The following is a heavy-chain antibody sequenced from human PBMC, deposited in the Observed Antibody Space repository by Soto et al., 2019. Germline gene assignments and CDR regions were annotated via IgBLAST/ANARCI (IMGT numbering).Heavy chain of an antibody. CDR1: GYSFTNYW. D-gene: IGHD6-13*01. J-gene: IGHJ6*02. CDR3: ATSLAAAGYAYGMDV. Sequence: PGESLKISCQGSGYSFTNYWIGWVRPMPGEGLEWMGIIYPGNSDSRYGPSFQGQVSFSADKSINTAYLQWSSLKASDTAIYYCATSLAAAGYAYGMDVWGQGTTVTVSS. CDR2: IYPGNSDS. V-gene: IGHV5-51*01.